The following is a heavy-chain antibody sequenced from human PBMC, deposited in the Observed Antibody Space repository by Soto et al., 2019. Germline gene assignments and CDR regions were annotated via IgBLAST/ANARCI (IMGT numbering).Heavy chain of an antibody. D-gene: IGHD3-9*01. V-gene: IGHV3-23*01. J-gene: IGHJ5*02. Sequence: PGRSLRLSCAASGFTFSSYAMSWVRQAPGKGLEWVSAISGSGGSTYYADSVKGRFTISRDNSKNTLYLQMNSLRAEDTAVYYCAKEIYNYDILTGYSRWFDPWGQGTLVTVSS. CDR3: AKEIYNYDILTGYSRWFDP. CDR2: ISGSGGST. CDR1: GFTFSSYA.